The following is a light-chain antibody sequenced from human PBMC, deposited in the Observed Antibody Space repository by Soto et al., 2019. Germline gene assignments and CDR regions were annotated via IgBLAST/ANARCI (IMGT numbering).Light chain of an antibody. J-gene: IGLJ1*01. V-gene: IGLV4-69*01. CDR3: QTWTSVINV. CDR1: SGHSSNA. CDR2: LNSDGTH. Sequence: QSVVTQAPSASASLGASVKLTCTLSSGHSSNAIAWHQQQPEKAPRFLMRLNSDGTHTKGDGIPDRFSASSSGTERSLTISSHQSEDEADYYCQTWTSVINVFGTGTKLTVL.